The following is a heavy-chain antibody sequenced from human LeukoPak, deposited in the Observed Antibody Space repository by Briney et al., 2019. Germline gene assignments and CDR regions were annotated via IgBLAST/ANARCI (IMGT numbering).Heavy chain of an antibody. V-gene: IGHV3-9*01. CDR3: AKGASWLQLRGFDY. J-gene: IGHJ4*02. CDR1: GFTFDDYA. CDR2: ISWNSGSI. Sequence: GRSLRLSCAASGFTFDDYAMHWVRQAPGKGLEWVSGISWNSGSIGYADSVKGRFTISRDNAKNSLYLQMNSLRAEDTALYYCAKGASWLQLRGFDYWSQGTLVTVSS. D-gene: IGHD5-24*01.